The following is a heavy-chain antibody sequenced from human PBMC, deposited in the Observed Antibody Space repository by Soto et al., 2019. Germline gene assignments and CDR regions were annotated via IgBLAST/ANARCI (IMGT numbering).Heavy chain of an antibody. J-gene: IGHJ6*02. Sequence: ESLKISCKGSGYSFTSYWISWVRQMPGKGLEWMGRIDPSDSYTNYSPSFQGHVTISADKSISTAYLQWSSLKASDTAMYYCARRGPPAYCSSTSCYFFGMDVWGQGTTVTVSS. CDR2: IDPSDSYT. V-gene: IGHV5-10-1*01. CDR1: GYSFTSYW. CDR3: ARRGPPAYCSSTSCYFFGMDV. D-gene: IGHD2-2*01.